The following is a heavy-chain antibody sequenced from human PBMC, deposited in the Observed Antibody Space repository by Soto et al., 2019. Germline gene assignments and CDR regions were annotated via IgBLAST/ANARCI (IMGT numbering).Heavy chain of an antibody. CDR2: ISSSSSYI. V-gene: IGHV3-21*01. D-gene: IGHD2-15*01. Sequence: GGSLRLSCAASGFTFSSYSMNWVRQAPGKGLEWVSSISSSSSYIYYADSVKGRFTISRDNAKNSLYLQMNSLRAEDTAVYYCARVGCSGGSCYSAYYYYGMDVWGQGTTVTVSS. J-gene: IGHJ6*02. CDR1: GFTFSSYS. CDR3: ARVGCSGGSCYSAYYYYGMDV.